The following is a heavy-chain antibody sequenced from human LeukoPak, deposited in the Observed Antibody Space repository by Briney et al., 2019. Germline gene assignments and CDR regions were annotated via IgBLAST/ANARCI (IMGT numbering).Heavy chain of an antibody. CDR3: AREGVVVGRVFDY. CDR2: ISSSGSTI. Sequence: GGSLRLSCAASGFTFSSYEMNWVRQAPGKGLEWVSYISSSGSTIYYADSVKGRFTISRDNAKNSLYLQMNSLRAEDTAFYYCAREGVVVGRVFDYWGQGTLVSVSS. V-gene: IGHV3-48*03. CDR1: GFTFSSYE. D-gene: IGHD2-15*01. J-gene: IGHJ4*02.